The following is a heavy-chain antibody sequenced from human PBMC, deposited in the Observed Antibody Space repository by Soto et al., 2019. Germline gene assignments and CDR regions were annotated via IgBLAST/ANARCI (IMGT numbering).Heavy chain of an antibody. V-gene: IGHV1-3*01. J-gene: IGHJ4*02. CDR2: INAGNGNT. D-gene: IGHD1-1*01. CDR1: GYTFTSYA. Sequence: ASVKVSCKASGYTFTSYAMHWVRQAPGQRLEWMGWINAGNGNTKYSQKFQGRVTITRDTSASTAYMELSSLRSEDTAVYYCAREGNWNDEGFDYWGQGTLVTVSS. CDR3: AREGNWNDEGFDY.